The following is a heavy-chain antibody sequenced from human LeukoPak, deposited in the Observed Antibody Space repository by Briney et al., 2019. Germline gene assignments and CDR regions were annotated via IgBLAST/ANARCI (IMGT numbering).Heavy chain of an antibody. V-gene: IGHV1-69*02. D-gene: IGHD6-6*01. CDR3: ARAGQLSTGAYFDY. CDR1: GGTFSTYS. CDR2: IIPILGIA. Sequence: SVKVSCKASGGTFSTYSFNWVRQAPGQGLEWMGRIIPILGIANYAQKFQGRVTITADKSASTAYMDLSNLRSEDTAVYYCARAGQLSTGAYFDYWGQGTLVTVSS. J-gene: IGHJ4*02.